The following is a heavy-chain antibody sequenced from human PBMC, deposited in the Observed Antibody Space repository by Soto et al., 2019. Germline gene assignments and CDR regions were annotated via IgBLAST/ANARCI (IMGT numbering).Heavy chain of an antibody. V-gene: IGHV3-9*01. CDR3: AKDIGLRRTTDAFDI. Sequence: GGSLRLSCAASGFTFDDYAMHWVRQAPGKGLEWVSGISWNSGSIGYADSVKGRFTISRDNAKNSLYLQMNSLRAEDTALYYCAKDIGLRRTTDAFDIWGQGTMVTVSS. CDR2: ISWNSGSI. D-gene: IGHD4-17*01. J-gene: IGHJ3*02. CDR1: GFTFDDYA.